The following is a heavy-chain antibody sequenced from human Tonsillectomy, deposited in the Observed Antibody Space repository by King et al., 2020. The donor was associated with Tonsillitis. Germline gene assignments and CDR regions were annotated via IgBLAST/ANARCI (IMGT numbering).Heavy chain of an antibody. CDR1: GYTFTSYY. J-gene: IGHJ6*02. CDR3: ARDDVAASGIEAGYDYYYYGMDV. V-gene: IGHV1-46*01. D-gene: IGHD6-13*01. Sequence: VQLVESGAEVKKPGASVKVSCKASGYTFTSYYMHWARQAPGQGLEWMGIINPSGGSTSYAQKFQGRVTMTRDTSTSTVYMELISLRSEDTAVYYCARDDVAASGIEAGYDYYYYGMDVWGQGTTITVSS. CDR2: INPSGGST.